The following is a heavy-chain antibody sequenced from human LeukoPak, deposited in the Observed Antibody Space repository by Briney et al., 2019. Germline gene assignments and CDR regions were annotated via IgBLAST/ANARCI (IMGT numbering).Heavy chain of an antibody. CDR3: ARDGAMDAFDI. Sequence: GRSLRLSCAASGFTFSSYAMHWVRQAPGKGLEWVAVISYDGSNKYYADSVKGRFTISRDNSKNTLYLQMNSLRAEDTAVYYCARDGAMDAFDIWGQGIMVTVSS. V-gene: IGHV3-30-3*01. CDR1: GFTFSSYA. CDR2: ISYDGSNK. J-gene: IGHJ3*02. D-gene: IGHD1-26*01.